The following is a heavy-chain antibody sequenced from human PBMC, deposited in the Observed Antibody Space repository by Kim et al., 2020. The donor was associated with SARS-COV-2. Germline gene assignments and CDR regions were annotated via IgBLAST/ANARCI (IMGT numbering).Heavy chain of an antibody. CDR3: AKDGGSGGQRDALDI. V-gene: IGHV3-23*03. D-gene: IGHD3-10*01. Sequence: DSVKGRFTISRDDSKNTLYLQMNSLRPEDTAVYYCAKDGGSGGQRDALDIWGQGTMVTVSS. J-gene: IGHJ3*02.